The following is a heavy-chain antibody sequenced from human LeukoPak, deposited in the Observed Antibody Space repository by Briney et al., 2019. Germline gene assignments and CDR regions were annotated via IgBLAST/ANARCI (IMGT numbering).Heavy chain of an antibody. Sequence: PSETLSLTCAVYGGSFSGYYWSWIRQPPGKGLNWLGEINHSGSTNYNRSLKSRVTISVDTSKNQFSLKLSSVTAADTAVYYCARVGSNYGDWFDPWGQGTLVTVSS. J-gene: IGHJ5*02. D-gene: IGHD4-11*01. CDR3: ARVGSNYGDWFDP. V-gene: IGHV4-34*01. CDR2: INHSGST. CDR1: GGSFSGYY.